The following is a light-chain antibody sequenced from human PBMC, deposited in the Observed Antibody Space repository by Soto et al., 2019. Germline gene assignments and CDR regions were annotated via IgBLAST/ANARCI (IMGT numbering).Light chain of an antibody. CDR1: SSNIGSNI. J-gene: IGLJ3*02. Sequence: QSVLTQPPSASGTPGQRVTISCSGSSSNIGSNIVSWYQQLPGTAPKLLIYSNNQRPSGVPDRFSGSKSGTSASLAISGLQSEDEADYYCAAWDDSLNGPGVFGGGTKVTVL. V-gene: IGLV1-44*01. CDR3: AAWDDSLNGPGV. CDR2: SNN.